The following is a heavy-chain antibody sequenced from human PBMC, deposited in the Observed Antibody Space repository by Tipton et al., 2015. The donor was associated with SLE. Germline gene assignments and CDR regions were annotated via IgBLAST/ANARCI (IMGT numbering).Heavy chain of an antibody. CDR1: GFTFGDYA. D-gene: IGHD6-19*01. CDR3: TRGGAGSYYYYYYMDV. Sequence: SLRLSCTASGFTFGDYAMSWVRQAPGRGLEWVGFIRSKAYGGTTEYAASVKGRFTISRDDSKSIAYLQMNSLKTEDTAVYYCTRGGAGSYYYYYYMDVWGKGTTVTVSS. J-gene: IGHJ6*03. CDR2: IRSKAYGGTT. V-gene: IGHV3-49*04.